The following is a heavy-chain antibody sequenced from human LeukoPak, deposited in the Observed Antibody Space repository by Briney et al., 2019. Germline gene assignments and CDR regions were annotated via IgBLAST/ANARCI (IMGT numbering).Heavy chain of an antibody. CDR2: ISWDSGSI. V-gene: IGHV3-9*01. D-gene: IGHD6-19*01. Sequence: TGGSLRLSCAASGFTFDDYAMHWVRQAPGKGLEWVSGISWDSGSIGYADSVKGRFTISRDNAKNSLYLQMNSLRAEDTAIYYCAKAGRLQAVAGWIDYWGQGTLVTVS. J-gene: IGHJ4*02. CDR1: GFTFDDYA. CDR3: AKAGRLQAVAGWIDY.